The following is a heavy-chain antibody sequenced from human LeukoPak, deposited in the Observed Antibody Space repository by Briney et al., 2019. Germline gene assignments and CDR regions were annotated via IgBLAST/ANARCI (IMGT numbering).Heavy chain of an antibody. Sequence: GGSLRLSCAASGFTFSSHGMSWVRQAPGKGLEWVSTISGSGDYTYYADSVKGRFTISRDNSKNTLYLQMNSLRAGDTAVYYCARAAYSSTWYSRYFDLWGRGTLVTVSS. J-gene: IGHJ2*01. CDR2: ISGSGDYT. V-gene: IGHV3-23*01. CDR3: ARAAYSSTWYSRYFDL. CDR1: GFTFSSHG. D-gene: IGHD6-13*01.